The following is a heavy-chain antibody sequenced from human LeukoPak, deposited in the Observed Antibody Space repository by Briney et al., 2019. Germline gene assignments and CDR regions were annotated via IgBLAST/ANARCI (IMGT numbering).Heavy chain of an antibody. D-gene: IGHD3-10*01. V-gene: IGHV3-11*01. CDR3: ACLAGYYGSGNRPFDP. CDR1: GFTFSDYY. J-gene: IGHJ5*02. Sequence: GGSLRLSCAASGFTFSDYYMDWIRQAPGKGLEGVSYISSSGHTIYYADSVKGRFTISRDNSKNTLYLQMNSLRAEDTAVYYCACLAGYYGSGNRPFDPWGQGTLVTVSS. CDR2: ISSSGHTI.